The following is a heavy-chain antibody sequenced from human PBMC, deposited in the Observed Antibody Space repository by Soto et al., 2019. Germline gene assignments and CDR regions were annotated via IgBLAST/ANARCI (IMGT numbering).Heavy chain of an antibody. J-gene: IGHJ4*02. CDR1: GDTFNSYT. V-gene: IGHV1-69*02. D-gene: IGHD3-10*01. CDR3: AASYGSGSRAFDY. Sequence: QVQLVQSGPEVKMPGSSVKVSCKASGDTFNSYTINWVRQAPGQGLQWMGRTIPILAMSNYALKFQGRVTITADKSTTTAYMELSRLRSDDTAVYYCAASYGSGSRAFDYWVQGTLVTVSA. CDR2: TIPILAMS.